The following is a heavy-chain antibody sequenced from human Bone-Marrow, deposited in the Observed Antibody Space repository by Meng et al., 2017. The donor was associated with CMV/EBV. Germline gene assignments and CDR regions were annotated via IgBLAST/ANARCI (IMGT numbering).Heavy chain of an antibody. CDR1: GFTFSNAW. D-gene: IGHD1-14*01. J-gene: IGHJ4*02. CDR2: IRSNVDGGTT. CDR3: TDTGALTPN. V-gene: IGHV3-15*01. Sequence: GESLKISCATSGFTFSNAWMIWVRQAPGKGLEWVGRIRSNVDGGTTDYAAPVKGRFTISRDDSRKTLYLQMNSLKIEDTGVYYCTDTGALTPNWVQGTLVTVSS.